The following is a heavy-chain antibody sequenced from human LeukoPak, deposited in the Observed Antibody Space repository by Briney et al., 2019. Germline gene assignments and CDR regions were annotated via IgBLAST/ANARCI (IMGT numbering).Heavy chain of an antibody. D-gene: IGHD4-17*01. CDR2: ISSSSSSYI. Sequence: TGGSLRLSCAASGFTFSSYSMNWVRQAPGKGLEWVSSISSSSSSYIYYADSVKGRFTISRDNAKNSLYLQMNSLRAEDTAVYYCARVAYGDYGANWFDPWGQGTLVTVSS. V-gene: IGHV3-21*01. J-gene: IGHJ5*02. CDR1: GFTFSSYS. CDR3: ARVAYGDYGANWFDP.